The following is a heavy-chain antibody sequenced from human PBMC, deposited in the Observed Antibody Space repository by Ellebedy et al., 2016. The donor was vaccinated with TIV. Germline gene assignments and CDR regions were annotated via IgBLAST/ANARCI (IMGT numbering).Heavy chain of an antibody. J-gene: IGHJ4*02. CDR2: IYSGGST. CDR3: ARPPNDYGDYAADY. V-gene: IGHV3-66*04. D-gene: IGHD4-17*01. Sequence: GESLKISCAASGFTVSSNYMSWVRQAPGKGLEWDSVIYSGGSTYYADSVKGRFTISRDNSKNTLYLQMNSLRAEDTAVYYCARPPNDYGDYAADYWGQGTLVTVSS. CDR1: GFTVSSNY.